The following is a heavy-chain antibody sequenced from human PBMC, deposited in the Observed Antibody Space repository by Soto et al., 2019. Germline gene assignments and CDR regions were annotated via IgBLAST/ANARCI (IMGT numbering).Heavy chain of an antibody. V-gene: IGHV1-69*06. D-gene: IGHD6-13*01. J-gene: IGHJ6*02. CDR1: GGTFSSYA. Sequence: ASVKVSCKASGGTFSSYAISWVRQAPGQGLEWMGGIIPIFGTANYAQKFQGRVMITADKSTSTAYMELSSLRSEDTAVYYCARLNVGSDSWYKRLFYYYGMDVWGQGPTVTVYS. CDR3: ARLNVGSDSWYKRLFYYYGMDV. CDR2: IIPIFGTA.